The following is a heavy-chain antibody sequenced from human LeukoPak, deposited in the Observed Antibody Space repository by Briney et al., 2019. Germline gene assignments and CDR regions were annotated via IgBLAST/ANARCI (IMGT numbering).Heavy chain of an antibody. D-gene: IGHD1-26*01. CDR1: GFTFSDYS. Sequence: SGGSLRLSCAASGFTFSDYSMNWVRQAPGKGLEWVSSISRNSRHVYYGGSVWGRFTISRDDARNSLFLEMNSLRAEDMAVYYCVRDFMAMGGTTEYLHYWGQGTLVTVSS. J-gene: IGHJ1*01. V-gene: IGHV3-21*01. CDR3: VRDFMAMGGTTEYLHY. CDR2: ISRNSRHV.